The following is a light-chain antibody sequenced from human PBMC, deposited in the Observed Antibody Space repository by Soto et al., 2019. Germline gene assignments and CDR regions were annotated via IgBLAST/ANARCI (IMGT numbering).Light chain of an antibody. Sequence: ESVLTQSPGTLCLSPGERATLSCRASQSVSSSYLAWYQQKPGQAPRLLIYGASSRATGIPDRFSGSGSGTDFTLTISRLGPEDFAVYYCQQYGSSPTWTFGQGTKV. V-gene: IGKV3-20*01. J-gene: IGKJ1*01. CDR1: QSVSSSY. CDR2: GAS. CDR3: QQYGSSPTWT.